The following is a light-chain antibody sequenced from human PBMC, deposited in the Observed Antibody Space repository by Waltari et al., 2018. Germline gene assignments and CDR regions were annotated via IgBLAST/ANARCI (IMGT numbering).Light chain of an antibody. Sequence: QSVLTQPPSVSAAPGQKVTISCSGSWGNYVSWFQQFPGEAPRLIIYDNQKRRPGIPDRFSGSRSGATATLEITGLQTGDEAHYYCGTWESSLSAVVFGGGTKVTVL. J-gene: IGLJ2*01. CDR2: DNQ. V-gene: IGLV1-51*01. CDR3: GTWESSLSAVV. CDR1: WGNY.